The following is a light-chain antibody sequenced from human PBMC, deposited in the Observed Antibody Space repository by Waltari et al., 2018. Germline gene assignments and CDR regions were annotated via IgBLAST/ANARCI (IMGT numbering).Light chain of an antibody. CDR3: GTWDSSLSTVV. Sequence: QSVLTQPPSVSAAPGQKVTISCSGSNSNIGNNYVSWYPQHPGAAPKFLIYGNNKRPSGIPDRFSGSESGTSATLGITGLQTGDEADYYCGTWDSSLSTVVFGGGTRLTVL. V-gene: IGLV1-51*01. J-gene: IGLJ2*01. CDR1: NSNIGNNY. CDR2: GNN.